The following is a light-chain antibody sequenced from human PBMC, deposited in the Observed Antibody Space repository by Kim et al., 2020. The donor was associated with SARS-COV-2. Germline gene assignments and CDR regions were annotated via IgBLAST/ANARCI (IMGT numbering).Light chain of an antibody. CDR3: GTWESSLRTGV. V-gene: IGLV1-51*01. CDR1: SCNIGDNY. Sequence: GQRVTISCPGCSCNIGDNYVSWYQQLPATAPKLLIYSNDKRPSGIPDRFSGSKSGTSATLGITGLQTGDEADYYCGTWESSLRTGVFGGGTKVTVL. CDR2: SND. J-gene: IGLJ3*02.